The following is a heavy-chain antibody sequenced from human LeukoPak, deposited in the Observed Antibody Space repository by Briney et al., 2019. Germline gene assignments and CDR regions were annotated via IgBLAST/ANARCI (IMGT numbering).Heavy chain of an antibody. CDR3: ARGYCSGGSCLDY. J-gene: IGHJ4*02. CDR1: GFTFSSYA. Sequence: PGGPLRLSCAASGFTFSSYAMSWVRQAPGKGLEWVSAISGSGGSTYYADSVKGRFTISRDNAKNSLYLQMNSLRAEDTAVYYCARGYCSGGSCLDYWGQGTLVTVSS. V-gene: IGHV3-23*01. CDR2: ISGSGGST. D-gene: IGHD2-15*01.